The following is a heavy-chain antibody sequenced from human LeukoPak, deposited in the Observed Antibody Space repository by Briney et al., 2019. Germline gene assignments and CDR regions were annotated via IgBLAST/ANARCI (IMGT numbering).Heavy chain of an antibody. Sequence: GASLKISWKGSGSRFTSFWIGWVRQMPGKGLEWMGIIYPGDSDTRYSPSFQGQVTISADKSISTAYLQWSSLKASDTAMYYCARHVRLPTLRWQNEANWFDPWGQGTLVTVSS. J-gene: IGHJ5*02. D-gene: IGHD4-23*01. CDR2: IYPGDSDT. CDR3: ARHVRLPTLRWQNEANWFDP. CDR1: GSRFTSFW. V-gene: IGHV5-51*01.